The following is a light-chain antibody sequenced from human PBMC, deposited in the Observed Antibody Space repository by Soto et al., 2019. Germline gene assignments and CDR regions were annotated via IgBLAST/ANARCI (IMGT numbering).Light chain of an antibody. J-gene: IGKJ1*01. V-gene: IGKV3-15*01. CDR1: QSVSSN. Sequence: EIGMTQSPATLSVSPGERATLSCRASQSVSSNLAWYQQKPGQAPRLLIYGASTRASGIPARFSGGGSGTEFALTISSLQSEDFACYYCQQYNNWPRTFGQGTKVDIK. CDR3: QQYNNWPRT. CDR2: GAS.